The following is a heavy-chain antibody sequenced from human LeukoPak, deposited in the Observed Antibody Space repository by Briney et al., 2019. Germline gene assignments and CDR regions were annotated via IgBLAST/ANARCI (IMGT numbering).Heavy chain of an antibody. CDR2: IRYDGIYK. J-gene: IGHJ4*02. D-gene: IGHD2-8*01. CDR1: GFTFNNYG. CDR3: AKDCCTYKPLIYYSDY. V-gene: IGHV3-30*02. Sequence: PGGSLRLSCAASGFTFNNYGMHWVRQAPGKGLEWVAFIRYDGIYKYYADSVKGRFTISRDNFKNTLYLQMNSLRAEDTAVYYCAKDCCTYKPLIYYSDYWGQGTLVTVSS.